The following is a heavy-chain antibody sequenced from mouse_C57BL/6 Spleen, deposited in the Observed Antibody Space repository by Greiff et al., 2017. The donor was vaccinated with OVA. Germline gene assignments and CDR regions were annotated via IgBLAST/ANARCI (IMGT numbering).Heavy chain of an antibody. CDR2: ISYDGSN. J-gene: IGHJ1*03. V-gene: IGHV3-6*01. D-gene: IGHD1-1*01. CDR3: ARDQDYYYGSTLNWYFDV. CDR1: GYSITSGYY. Sequence: EVQLVESGPGLVKPSQSLSLTCSVTGYSITSGYYWNWIRQFPGNKLEWMGYISYDGSNNYNPSLKNRISITRDTSKNQFFLKLNSVTTEDTATYYCARDQDYYYGSTLNWYFDVWGTGTTVTVSS.